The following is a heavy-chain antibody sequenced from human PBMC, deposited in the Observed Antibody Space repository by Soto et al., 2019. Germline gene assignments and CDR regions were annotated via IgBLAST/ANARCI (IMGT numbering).Heavy chain of an antibody. CDR1: GYTFPSYG. CDR3: AIDSGYDSSYSSFDY. V-gene: IGHV1-18*01. Sequence: QVQLVPSGAEVKKPGASVKVSCKASGYTFPSYGISWVRQAPGQGLEWMGWISAYNGNTNYAQKLQGRVTMTTDTSTITAYMELRSLRSDDTAVYDWAIDSGYDSSYSSFDYWGQGTLVTVSS. CDR2: ISAYNGNT. D-gene: IGHD5-12*01. J-gene: IGHJ4*02.